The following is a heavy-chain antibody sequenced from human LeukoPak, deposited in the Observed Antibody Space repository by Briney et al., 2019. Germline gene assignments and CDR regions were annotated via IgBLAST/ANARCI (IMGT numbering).Heavy chain of an antibody. CDR1: GFTFSSYG. V-gene: IGHV3-30*02. D-gene: IGHD2-2*01. CDR3: AKDRNPRTVPAAIVTFGP. Sequence: PGGSLRLSCAASGFTFSSYGMHWVRQAPGKGLEWVAFIRYDGSNKYYADSVKGRFTISRDNSKNTLYLQMNSLRAEDTAVYYCAKDRNPRTVPAAIVTFGPWGQGTLVTVSS. J-gene: IGHJ5*02. CDR2: IRYDGSNK.